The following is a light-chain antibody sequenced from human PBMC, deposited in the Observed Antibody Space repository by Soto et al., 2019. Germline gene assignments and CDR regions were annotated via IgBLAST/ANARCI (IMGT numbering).Light chain of an antibody. CDR3: ATWDDSLPAV. V-gene: IGLV1-44*01. Sequence: QSVLTQPPSASGTPGQRVTISCSGSSSNIGINTVNWYQQVPGTAPKLLIYTDNQRPSGVPDRFSGSKSGTSASLAISGLQSEDEADYYCATWDDSLPAVFGGGTKLTVL. CDR1: SSNIGINT. J-gene: IGLJ2*01. CDR2: TDN.